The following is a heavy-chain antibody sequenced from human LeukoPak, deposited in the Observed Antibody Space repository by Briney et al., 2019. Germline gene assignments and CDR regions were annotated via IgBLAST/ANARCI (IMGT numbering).Heavy chain of an antibody. D-gene: IGHD3-9*01. V-gene: IGHV3-15*01. CDR2: IKSKTDGGTT. CDR3: TTRFDWLFPVGG. J-gene: IGHJ4*02. Sequence: GGSLRLSCAASRFTFTRHHMSWVRQAPGKGLEWVGRIKSKTDGGTTDYAAPVKGRFTISRDDSKNTLYLQMNSLKTEDTAVYYCTTRFDWLFPVGGWGQGTLVTVSS. CDR1: RFTFTRHH.